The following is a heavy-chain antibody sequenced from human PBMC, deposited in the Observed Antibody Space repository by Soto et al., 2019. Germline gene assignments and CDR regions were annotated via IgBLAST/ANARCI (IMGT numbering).Heavy chain of an antibody. D-gene: IGHD3-9*01. J-gene: IGHJ6*02. V-gene: IGHV1-69*06. CDR1: GGTFSSYA. CDR3: AGGDNILGPRFAHYYYYGMDG. Sequence: SVKVSCKASGGTFSSYAISWVRQAPGQGLEWMGGIIPIFGTANYAQKFQGRVTITADKSTSTAYMELSSLRSEDTAVYYCAGGDNILGPRFAHYYYYGMDGWGQGTTVTVSS. CDR2: IIPIFGTA.